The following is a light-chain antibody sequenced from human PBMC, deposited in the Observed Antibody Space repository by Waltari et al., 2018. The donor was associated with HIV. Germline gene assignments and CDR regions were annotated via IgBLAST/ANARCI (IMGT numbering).Light chain of an antibody. V-gene: IGKV3-20*01. CDR3: QQYGRSPWT. CDR1: QSVTSSY. Sequence: EIVLTQSPGTLSLSPGERATISCRASQSVTSSYLAWYQQKPGQSPRLLIYGASSRATGIPDRVSGSGSGTDFTLTISRLEPEDFAVYYCQQYGRSPWTFGQGTKVEIK. J-gene: IGKJ1*01. CDR2: GAS.